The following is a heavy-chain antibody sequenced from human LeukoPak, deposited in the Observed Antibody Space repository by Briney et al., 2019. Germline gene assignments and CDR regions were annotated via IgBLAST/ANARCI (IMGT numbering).Heavy chain of an antibody. D-gene: IGHD4-17*01. V-gene: IGHV4-30-4*07. CDR2: IYYSGST. Sequence: PSETLSLTCAVSGGSISSGGYSWSWIRQPPGKGLEWIGYIYYSGSTYYNPSLKSRVTISVDTSKNQFSLKLSSVTAADTAVYYCASSTVTTFLIFADAFDIWGQGTMVTVSS. CDR3: ASSTVTTFLIFADAFDI. CDR1: GGSISSGGYS. J-gene: IGHJ3*02.